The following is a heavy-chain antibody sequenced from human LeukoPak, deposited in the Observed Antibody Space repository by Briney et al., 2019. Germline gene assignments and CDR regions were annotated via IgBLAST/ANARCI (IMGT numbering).Heavy chain of an antibody. Sequence: PGGSLRLSCAASGFTFSSYAMSWVRQAPGKGLEWVSAISGSGGSTYYADSVKGRFTISRDNSKNTLYLQMNSLRAEDTAVYYCAKDDDVSSRYSRFENWGQGTLVTVSS. D-gene: IGHD3-22*01. CDR2: ISGSGGST. V-gene: IGHV3-23*01. CDR3: AKDDDVSSRYSRFEN. J-gene: IGHJ4*02. CDR1: GFTFSSYA.